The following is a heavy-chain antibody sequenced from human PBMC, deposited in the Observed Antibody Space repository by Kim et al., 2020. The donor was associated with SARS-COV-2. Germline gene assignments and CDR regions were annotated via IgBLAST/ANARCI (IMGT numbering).Heavy chain of an antibody. V-gene: IGHV3-20*01. CDR3: ARGGYYSDYYYYMDV. J-gene: IGHJ6*03. Sequence: GGSLRLSCAASGFTFDDYGMSWVRQAPGKGLEWVSGINWNGGSTGYADSVKGRFTISRDNAKNSLYLQMNSLRAEDTALYHCARGGYYSDYYYYMDVWGKGTTVTVSS. CDR1: GFTFDDYG. CDR2: INWNGGST. D-gene: IGHD3-22*01.